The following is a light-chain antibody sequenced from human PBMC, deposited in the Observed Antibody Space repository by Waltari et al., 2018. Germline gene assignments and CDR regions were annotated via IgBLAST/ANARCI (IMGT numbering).Light chain of an antibody. Sequence: DIVVTQSRLSLPVTPGEPASISCRSSQSLLHRNGNNYLDLYLQKPGQSPQLLIYLGSNRASGVPDRFSGSGSGTDFTLRINRVEAEDVGVYYCMQSLQTRWTFGPGTKVEIK. CDR1: QSLLHRNGNNY. J-gene: IGKJ1*01. V-gene: IGKV2-28*01. CDR3: MQSLQTRWT. CDR2: LGS.